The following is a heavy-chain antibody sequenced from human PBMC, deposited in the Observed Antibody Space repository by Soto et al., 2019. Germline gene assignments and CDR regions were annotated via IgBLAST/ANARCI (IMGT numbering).Heavy chain of an antibody. CDR3: ARARDIVVVPATVPCAFDI. D-gene: IGHD2-2*01. CDR1: GGSISSGGYY. CDR2: IYYSGST. J-gene: IGHJ3*02. V-gene: IGHV4-31*03. Sequence: SETLSLTCTVSGGSISSGGYYWSWIRQHPGKGLEWIGYIYYSGSTYYNPSLKSRVTISVDTSKNQFSLKLSSVTAADTAVYYCARARDIVVVPATVPCAFDIWGKGTMVTV.